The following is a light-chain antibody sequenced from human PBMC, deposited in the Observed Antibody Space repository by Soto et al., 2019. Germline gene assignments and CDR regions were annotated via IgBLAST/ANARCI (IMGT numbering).Light chain of an antibody. CDR2: DAS. CDR1: QSVSSY. CDR3: QQRSNWPIT. J-gene: IGKJ5*01. Sequence: EIVLTQSPATLSLSPGERATLSCMASQSVSSYLAWYQQKPGQAPRLLIFDASNRATGFPARFSGSGSGTDFTLTISSLEPEDFAVYYCQQRSNWPITFGQGTRLEI. V-gene: IGKV3-11*01.